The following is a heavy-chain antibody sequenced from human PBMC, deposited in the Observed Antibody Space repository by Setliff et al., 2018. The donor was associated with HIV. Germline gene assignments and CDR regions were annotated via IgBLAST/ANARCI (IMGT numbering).Heavy chain of an antibody. J-gene: IGHJ5*02. D-gene: IGHD3-10*01. CDR1: GGSISSASYY. CDR2: IFYSGST. Sequence: SETLSLTCAVSGGSISSASYYWGWIRQPPGKGLEWVGSIFYSGSTYYNPSLKSRVTISVDTSKNQFSLNLSSVTAADTAVYYCATQITMVRGVVKWFDPWGQGTLVTVSS. CDR3: ATQITMVRGVVKWFDP. V-gene: IGHV4-39*01.